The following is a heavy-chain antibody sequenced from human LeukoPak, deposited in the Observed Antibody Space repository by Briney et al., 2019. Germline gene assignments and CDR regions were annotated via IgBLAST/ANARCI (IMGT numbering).Heavy chain of an antibody. CDR3: AKCILTGYYKGYMDV. V-gene: IGHV3-23*01. D-gene: IGHD3-9*01. CDR2: ISGSGGST. J-gene: IGHJ6*03. CDR1: GFTFSSFG. Sequence: PGGSLRLSCAASGFTFSSFGMSSVRQAPGKWLEWVSAISGSGGSTYYADSVKGRFTISRDNSKNTLYLQMNSLRAEDTAVYYCAKCILTGYYKGYMDVWGKGTTVTISS.